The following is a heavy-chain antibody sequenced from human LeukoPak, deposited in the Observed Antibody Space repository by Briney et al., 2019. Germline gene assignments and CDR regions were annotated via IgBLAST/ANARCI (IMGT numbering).Heavy chain of an antibody. J-gene: IGHJ4*02. Sequence: GGSLRLSCAGSGFTFSSYSMTWVRQAPGKGLEWVSSISSSSSYIYYADSVKGRFTISRDNAKNSLYLQMNSLRAEDTAVYYCARHPRDYYDSSGYYSLDYWGQGTLVTVSS. D-gene: IGHD3-22*01. CDR3: ARHPRDYYDSSGYYSLDY. CDR1: GFTFSSYS. V-gene: IGHV3-21*01. CDR2: ISSSSSYI.